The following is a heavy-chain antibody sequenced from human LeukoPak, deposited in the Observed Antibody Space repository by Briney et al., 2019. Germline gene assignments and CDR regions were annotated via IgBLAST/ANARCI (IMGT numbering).Heavy chain of an antibody. CDR2: ISYDGSNK. CDR3: ARVQIFGVVIMEDYYYMDV. V-gene: IGHV3-30*03. D-gene: IGHD3-3*01. J-gene: IGHJ6*03. CDR1: GFTFSSYG. Sequence: GGSLRLSCAASGFTFSSYGMHWVRQAPGKGLEWVAVISYDGSNKYYADSVKGRFTISRDNSKNTLYLQMNSLRAEDTAVYYCARVQIFGVVIMEDYYYMDVWGKGTTVTVSS.